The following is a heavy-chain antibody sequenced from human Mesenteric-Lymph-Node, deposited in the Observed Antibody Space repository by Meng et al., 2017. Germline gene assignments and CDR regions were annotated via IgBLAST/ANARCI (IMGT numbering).Heavy chain of an antibody. CDR2: IYHSGST. V-gene: IGHV4-4*02. J-gene: IGHJ5*02. CDR3: ARASYGSGSPLGESWFDP. Sequence: QGQLQESGPGLVKPSGTLSLTCAVSGGSISSRNWWSWGRQPPGKGLEWIGEIYHSGSTNYNPSLKSRVTISADTSKNQFSLKLSSVTAADTAVYYCARASYGSGSPLGESWFDPWGQGTLVTASS. CDR1: GGSISSRNW. D-gene: IGHD3-10*01.